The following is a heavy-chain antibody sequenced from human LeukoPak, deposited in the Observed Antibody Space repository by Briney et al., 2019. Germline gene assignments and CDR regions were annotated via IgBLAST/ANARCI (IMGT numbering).Heavy chain of an antibody. D-gene: IGHD1-1*01. J-gene: IGHJ3*02. CDR3: ARKMKTGDRVGSFDI. CDR2: IGSDGSYI. Sequence: GGSLRLSCAASGFSFSRHNMNWVRQAPMKGLEWVSSIGSDGSYIYYADSVQGRFTISRDNAKSSLYLQMNSLTAEDTAVYYCARKMKTGDRVGSFDIWGQGTMVTVSS. CDR1: GFSFSRHN. V-gene: IGHV3-21*01.